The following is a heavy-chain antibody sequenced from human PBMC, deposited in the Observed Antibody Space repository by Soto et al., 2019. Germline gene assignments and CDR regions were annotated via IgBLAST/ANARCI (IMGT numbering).Heavy chain of an antibody. CDR2: INHSGST. CDR1: GGSFSGYY. Sequence: PSETLSLTCAVYGGSFSGYYWSGIRQPPGKGLEWIGEINHSGSTNYNPSLKSRVTISVDTSKNQFSLKLSSVTAADTAVYYCARAHSSIWGSYRPRSFDYWGQGTLGTVSS. V-gene: IGHV4-34*01. CDR3: ARAHSSIWGSYRPRSFDY. J-gene: IGHJ4*02. D-gene: IGHD3-16*02.